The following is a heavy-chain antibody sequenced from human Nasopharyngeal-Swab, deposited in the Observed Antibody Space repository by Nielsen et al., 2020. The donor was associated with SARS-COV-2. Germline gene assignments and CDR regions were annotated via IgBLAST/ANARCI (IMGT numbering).Heavy chain of an antibody. Sequence: RGSLRLSCAASGFTFSSYAMSWVRQAPGKGLEWVSAISGSGGSTYYADSVKGRFTISRDNSKNTLYLQMNSLRAEDTAVYYCAKEVAAAIGEYYFDYWGQGTLVTVSS. J-gene: IGHJ4*02. CDR1: GFTFSSYA. CDR2: ISGSGGST. D-gene: IGHD6-13*01. V-gene: IGHV3-23*01. CDR3: AKEVAAAIGEYYFDY.